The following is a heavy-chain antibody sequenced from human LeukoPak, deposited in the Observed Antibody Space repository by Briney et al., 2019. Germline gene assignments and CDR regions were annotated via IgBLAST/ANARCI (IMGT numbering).Heavy chain of an antibody. CDR3: TRQKWQLPFY. CDR2: VYSGGRT. Sequence: QTGGSLRLSCAASGFSVSSNYMSWVRQAPGKGLEYISVVYSGGRTYYSDSVKGRFTISRDIPKNTLYLQMNSLKAEDTAVYYCTRQKWQLPFYWGQGTLVTVSS. J-gene: IGHJ4*02. D-gene: IGHD1-26*01. CDR1: GFSVSSNY. V-gene: IGHV3-53*01.